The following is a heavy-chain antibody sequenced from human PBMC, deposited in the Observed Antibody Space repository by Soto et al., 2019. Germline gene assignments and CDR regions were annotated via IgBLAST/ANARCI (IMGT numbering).Heavy chain of an antibody. V-gene: IGHV1-69*13. D-gene: IGHD6-13*01. CDR3: ARDVALGSSWSPWFDP. CDR1: GGTFSSYA. CDR2: VIPIFGTA. Sequence: GASVKVSCKASGGTFSSYAISWVRQAPGQGLEWMGGVIPIFGTANYAQKFQGRVTITADESTSTAYMELSSLRSEDTAVYYCARDVALGSSWSPWFDPWGQGTLVTVSS. J-gene: IGHJ5*02.